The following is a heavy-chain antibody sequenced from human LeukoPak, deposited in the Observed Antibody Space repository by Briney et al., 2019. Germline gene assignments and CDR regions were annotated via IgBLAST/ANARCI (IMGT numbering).Heavy chain of an antibody. J-gene: IGHJ3*02. V-gene: IGHV3-48*04. CDR1: GFTFSSYA. Sequence: PGGSLRLSCAASGFTFSSYAMSWVRQAPGKGLEWVSYISSSSSTIYYADSVKGRFTISRDNAKNSLYLQMNSLRAEDTAVYYCAKLSRDAFDIWGQGTMVTVSS. D-gene: IGHD5-18*01. CDR3: AKLSRDAFDI. CDR2: ISSSSSTI.